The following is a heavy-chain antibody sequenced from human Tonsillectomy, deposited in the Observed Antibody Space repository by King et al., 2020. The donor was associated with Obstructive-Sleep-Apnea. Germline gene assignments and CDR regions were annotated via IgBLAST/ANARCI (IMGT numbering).Heavy chain of an antibody. V-gene: IGHV4-39*07. J-gene: IGHJ4*02. CDR3: AGYGWGSSFGIDY. D-gene: IGHD6-6*01. CDR1: GDFISTRSSTT. Sequence: QLQESGPGLVKASETVSLTCTVSGDFISTRSSTTYWGWIRQPPGKGLEWIGTIYYTGSTYFNSSLKSRLSMSVDTSKNQFSLNLTSVTAADTAVYYCAGYGWGSSFGIDYWGQGTLVTVSS. CDR2: IYYTGST.